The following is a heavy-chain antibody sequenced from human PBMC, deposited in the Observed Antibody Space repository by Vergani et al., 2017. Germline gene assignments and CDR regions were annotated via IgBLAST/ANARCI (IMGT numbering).Heavy chain of an antibody. CDR3: ARVGYCSGGSCDYYYYYGMDV. CDR2: IYSGGST. CDR1: GFTVSSNY. D-gene: IGHD2-15*01. V-gene: IGHV3-66*02. Sequence: EVQLVESGGGLVQPGGSLRLSCAASGFTVSSNYMSWVRQAPGKGLKWVSVIYSGGSTYYADSVKGRFTISRDNSKNTLYLQMNSLRAEDTAVYYCARVGYCSGGSCDYYYYYGMDVWGQGTTVTVSS. J-gene: IGHJ6*02.